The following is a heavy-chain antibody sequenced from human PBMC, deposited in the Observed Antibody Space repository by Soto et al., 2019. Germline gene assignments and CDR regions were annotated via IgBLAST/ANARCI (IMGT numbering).Heavy chain of an antibody. CDR1: GYAFTSYG. D-gene: IGHD2-15*01. V-gene: IGHV1-18*04. CDR2: INTYNSDT. J-gene: IGHJ4*02. Sequence: QVHLVQSGAEVKKPGSSVKVSCKASGYAFTSYGMSWVRQAPGHGLEWMGWINTYNSDTTSAPRLQGRITMTTDTSTSTACMELRRLTSDDTAVYYCVRAERDSCRGGNCFDFDYWGQGTVVSVSS. CDR3: VRAERDSCRGGNCFDFDY.